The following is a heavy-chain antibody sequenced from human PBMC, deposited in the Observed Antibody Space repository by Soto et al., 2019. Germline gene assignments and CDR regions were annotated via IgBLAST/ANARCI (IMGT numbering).Heavy chain of an antibody. D-gene: IGHD3-9*01. Sequence: QVQLVESGGGVVQPGRSLRLSCAASGFTFSSYGTQWVRQAPGKGLEWVAVTSYDGSKKSYADSVKGRFAISRDNSKNTLYLHMSSLRAEDTAVYYCARDPRPHYDVLTSEARFDPWGQGTLVTVSS. CDR3: ARDPRPHYDVLTSEARFDP. J-gene: IGHJ5*02. V-gene: IGHV3-30*03. CDR1: GFTFSSYG. CDR2: TSYDGSKK.